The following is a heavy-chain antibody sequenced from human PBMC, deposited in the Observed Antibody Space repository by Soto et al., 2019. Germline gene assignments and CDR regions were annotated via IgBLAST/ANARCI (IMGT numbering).Heavy chain of an antibody. Sequence: SWIRQSPGKGLEWIGNIYYSGSTKYNPSRKSRVTMSVDTSKNQFTLKLSSVTAADTGVYFCAISFFVAVDFFRYWGQG. CDR2: IYYSGST. CDR3: AISFFVAVDFFRY. V-gene: IGHV4-59*01. J-gene: IGHJ4*02. D-gene: IGHD3-3*01.